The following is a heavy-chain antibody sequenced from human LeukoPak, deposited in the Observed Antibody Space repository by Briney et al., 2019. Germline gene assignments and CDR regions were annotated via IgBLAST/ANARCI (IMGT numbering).Heavy chain of an antibody. Sequence: GGSLRLSCAASGFTFSDYYMSWIRQAPGKGLEWVSYISSSGSTIYYADSVKGRFIISRDNAKNSLSLQMNTLRAEDTAVYYCARDFPPAIYFYYYMDVWGKGTTVTISS. CDR2: ISSSGSTI. V-gene: IGHV3-11*04. J-gene: IGHJ6*03. CDR3: ARDFPPAIYFYYYMDV. D-gene: IGHD2-2*01. CDR1: GFTFSDYY.